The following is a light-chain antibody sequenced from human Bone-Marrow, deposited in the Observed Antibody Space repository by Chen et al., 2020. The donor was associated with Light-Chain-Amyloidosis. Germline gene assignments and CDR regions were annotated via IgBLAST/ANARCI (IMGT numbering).Light chain of an antibody. J-gene: IGLJ2*01. CDR3: QSADSSGTYEVI. V-gene: IGLV3-25*03. CDR2: RDT. Sequence: SYEPTQPPPVSVSPGQPARITCSGDDLPTKYAYWYQQKPGQAPVLVIHRDTERPSGISERFSGSSPGTTATLTISGVQAEDEADYHCQSADSSGTYEVIFGGGTKLTVL. CDR1: DLPTKY.